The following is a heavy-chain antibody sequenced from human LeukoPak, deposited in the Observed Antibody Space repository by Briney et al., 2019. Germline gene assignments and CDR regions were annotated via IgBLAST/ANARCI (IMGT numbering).Heavy chain of an antibody. CDR3: AKALGRYSGGWYGFDY. D-gene: IGHD6-19*01. CDR2: ICWNSGSI. J-gene: IGHJ4*02. CDR1: GFTFDDYA. V-gene: IGHV3-9*03. Sequence: GRSLRLSCAASGFTFDDYAMHRVRQAPGKGLEWVSGICWNSGSIGYADSVKGRFTISRDNAKNSLYPQMNSLRAEDMALYYCAKALGRYSGGWYGFDYWGQGTLVTVSS.